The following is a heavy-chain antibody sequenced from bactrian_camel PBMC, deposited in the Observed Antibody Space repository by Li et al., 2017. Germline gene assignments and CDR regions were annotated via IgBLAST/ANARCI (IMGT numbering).Heavy chain of an antibody. Sequence: HVQLVESGGGEVQAGGSLELSCADSGGITASCGMAWYIVGPRKERTFVASISSTNTTTYGDSVKGRFTISKDNAKNSLNLQMNSLKSEDTAMYYCAVATHPSELLCRSKWWRDDFFAHRGQGTQVTVS. CDR3: AVATHPSELLCRSKWWRDDFFAH. D-gene: IGHD7*01. J-gene: IGHJ4*01. CDR2: ISSTNTT. CDR1: GGITASCG. V-gene: IGHV3S55*01.